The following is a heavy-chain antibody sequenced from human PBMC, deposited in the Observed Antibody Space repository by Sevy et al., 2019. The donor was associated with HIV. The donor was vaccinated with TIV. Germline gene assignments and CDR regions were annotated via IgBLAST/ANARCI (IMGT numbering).Heavy chain of an antibody. Sequence: SETLSLTCTVSGGSISSYYWSCIRQPPGKGLEWIGYIYYSGSTNYNPSLKSRVTISVDTSKNQFSLKLSSVTAADTAVYYCASGGRHYYDSSGYYEFGTFDYWGQGTLVTVSS. V-gene: IGHV4-59*01. CDR1: GGSISSYY. CDR3: ASGGRHYYDSSGYYEFGTFDY. J-gene: IGHJ4*02. D-gene: IGHD3-22*01. CDR2: IYYSGST.